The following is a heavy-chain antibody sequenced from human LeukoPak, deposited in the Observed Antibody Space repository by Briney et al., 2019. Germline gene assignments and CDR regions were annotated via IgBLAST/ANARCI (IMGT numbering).Heavy chain of an antibody. J-gene: IGHJ5*02. D-gene: IGHD4-11*01. Sequence: SETLSLTCTVSGGSISSYYWSWIRQPAGKGLEWIGRIYTSGSTNYNPSLKSRVTISVDTSKNQFSLKLSSVTAADTAVYYCALSPTTVTTNWFDPWGQGTLVTVSS. V-gene: IGHV4-4*07. CDR3: ALSPTTVTTNWFDP. CDR1: GGSISSYY. CDR2: IYTSGST.